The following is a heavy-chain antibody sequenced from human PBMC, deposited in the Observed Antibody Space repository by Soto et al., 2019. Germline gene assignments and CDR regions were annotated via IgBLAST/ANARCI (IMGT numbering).Heavy chain of an antibody. CDR3: AKGILSATIGPYAMDV. CDR1: GFDFGSYA. D-gene: IGHD3-16*01. CDR2: ISYDGNYI. J-gene: IGHJ6*02. Sequence: QVQLVESGGGVVQPGASLRLSCEASGFDFGSYAMHWVRQAPGKGLEWVGVISYDGNYIYYADSVKGRFTISRDNSKNTLYVQVNSLRPEDTAVYYCAKGILSATIGPYAMDVWGQGTTVTVSS. V-gene: IGHV3-30*18.